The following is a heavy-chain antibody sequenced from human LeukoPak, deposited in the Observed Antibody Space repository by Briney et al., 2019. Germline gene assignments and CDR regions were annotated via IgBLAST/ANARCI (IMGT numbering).Heavy chain of an antibody. CDR2: IYTSGST. V-gene: IGHV4-61*02. J-gene: IGHJ5*02. Sequence: SETLSLTCTVPGDSITSNSFYWGWIRQPAGKGLEWIGRIYTSGSTNYNPSLKSRVTMSVDTSKNQFSLKLSSVTAADTAVYYCARGRDDFWSGANWFDPWGQGTLVTVSS. CDR3: ARGRDDFWSGANWFDP. CDR1: GDSITSNSFY. D-gene: IGHD3-3*01.